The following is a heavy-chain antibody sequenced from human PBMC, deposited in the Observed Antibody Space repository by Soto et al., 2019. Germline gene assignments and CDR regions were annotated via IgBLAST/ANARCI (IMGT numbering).Heavy chain of an antibody. V-gene: IGHV4-31*03. J-gene: IGHJ4*02. CDR2: IHYSGST. CDR3: ARTKTSSTSFRVDY. D-gene: IGHD2-2*01. CDR1: GGSISSGDYY. Sequence: QVQLQESGPGLVKPSQTLSLTCTVSGGSISSGDYYWTWIRQHPGKGLEWIGYIHYSGSTKHNPSLKSRITLSVDTSNNQFSMKLNSVTAADTAVYYCARTKTSSTSFRVDYWGQGTQVTVSS.